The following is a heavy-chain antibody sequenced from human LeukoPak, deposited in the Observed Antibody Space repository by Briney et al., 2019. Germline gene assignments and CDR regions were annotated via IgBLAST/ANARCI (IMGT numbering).Heavy chain of an antibody. CDR3: AKDYCSSTSCYVSDY. J-gene: IGHJ4*02. V-gene: IGHV3-30*18. CDR2: ISYDGSNK. CDR1: GFTFSSYG. Sequence: RPGGSLRLSCAASGFTFSSYGMHWVRQAPGKGLEWVAVISYDGSNKYYADSVKGRFTISRDNSKNTLYLQMNSLRAEDTAVYYCAKDYCSSTSCYVSDYWGQGTLVTVSS. D-gene: IGHD2-2*01.